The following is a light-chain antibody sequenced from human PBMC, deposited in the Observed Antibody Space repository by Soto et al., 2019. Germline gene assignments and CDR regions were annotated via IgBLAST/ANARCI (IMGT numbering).Light chain of an antibody. CDR2: NTY. CDR3: AAWDDRLNGVV. V-gene: IGLV1-44*01. J-gene: IGLJ2*01. Sequence: QSVLTQPPSASGTPGQRVTISCSGSSSNIGSHTVNWYQQLPGTAPRLLIYNTYYRPSGVPNRFSGSKSGTSASLAISGLQSEDEADYYCAAWDDRLNGVVFGGGIKVTVL. CDR1: SSNIGSHT.